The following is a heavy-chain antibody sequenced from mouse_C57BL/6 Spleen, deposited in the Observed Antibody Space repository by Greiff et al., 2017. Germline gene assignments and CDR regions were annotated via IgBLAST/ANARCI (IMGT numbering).Heavy chain of an antibody. D-gene: IGHD2-4*01. CDR3: ARHYYEYDGGFYAMDY. V-gene: IGHV1-85*01. Sequence: QVQLQQSGPELVKPGASVKLSCKASGYTFTSYDINWVKQRPGQGLEWIGWIYPRDGSTKYNEKFKGKATLTVDTSSSTAYMELHSLTSEDSAVYFCARHYYEYDGGFYAMDYWGQGTSVTVSS. CDR1: GYTFTSYD. J-gene: IGHJ4*01. CDR2: IYPRDGST.